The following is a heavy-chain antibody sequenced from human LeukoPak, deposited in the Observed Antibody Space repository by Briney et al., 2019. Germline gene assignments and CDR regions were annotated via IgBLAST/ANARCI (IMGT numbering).Heavy chain of an antibody. D-gene: IGHD6-13*01. V-gene: IGHV3-30*18. J-gene: IGHJ4*01. Sequence: GGSLRLSCAASGFTFSSYGMHWVRQAPGKGLEWVAVISYDGSNKYYADSVKGRFTISRDNSKNTLYLQMNSLRAEDTAVYYCAKEGPYSSSWYYFDYWGHGTLVTVSS. CDR1: GFTFSSYG. CDR2: ISYDGSNK. CDR3: AKEGPYSSSWYYFDY.